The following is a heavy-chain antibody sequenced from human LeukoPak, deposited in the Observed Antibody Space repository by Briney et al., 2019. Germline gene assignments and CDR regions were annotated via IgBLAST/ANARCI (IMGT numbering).Heavy chain of an antibody. Sequence: SETLSLTCTVSGGSISSSGNYWGWIRQPPGKGLEWIGSISYSGSTYYNPSLKSRVTISVDTSKNQFSLKLSSVTAADTAVYYRATSGWYLLPGVYWGQGTLVTVSS. D-gene: IGHD6-19*01. V-gene: IGHV4-39*01. CDR2: ISYSGST. CDR3: ATSGWYLLPGVY. CDR1: GGSISSSGNY. J-gene: IGHJ4*02.